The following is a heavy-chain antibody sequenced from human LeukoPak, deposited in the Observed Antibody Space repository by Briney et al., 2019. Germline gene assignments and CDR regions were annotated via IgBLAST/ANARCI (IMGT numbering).Heavy chain of an antibody. Sequence: RPGGSLRLSCAASGFTFSTYWMHWVRQAPGKGLVWVSRINSDGSSTNYADSVEGRFTISRDNAKNTLYLQMNSLRAEDTAVYYCAKDLSTSWYYFDYWGQGTLVTVSS. CDR2: INSDGSST. D-gene: IGHD6-13*01. V-gene: IGHV3-74*01. J-gene: IGHJ4*02. CDR3: AKDLSTSWYYFDY. CDR1: GFTFSTYW.